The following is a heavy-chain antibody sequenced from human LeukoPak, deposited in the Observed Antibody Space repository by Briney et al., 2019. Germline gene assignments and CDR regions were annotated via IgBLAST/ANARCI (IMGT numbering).Heavy chain of an antibody. D-gene: IGHD5/OR15-5a*01. J-gene: IGHJ4*02. CDR3: ARGAVSTHGFDY. CDR1: GGTFSSYA. Sequence: GASVKVSCKASGGTFSSYAISWVRQAPGQGLEWMGWSSGYSGNTNHAQKFQGRVTMTTNTSTSTAYMELRSLRPDDTAVYYRARGAVSTHGFDYWGQGTLVTVSS. CDR2: SSGYSGNT. V-gene: IGHV1-18*01.